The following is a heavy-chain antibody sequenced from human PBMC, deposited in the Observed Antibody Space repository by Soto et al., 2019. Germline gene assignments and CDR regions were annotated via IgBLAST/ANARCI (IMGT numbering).Heavy chain of an antibody. CDR1: GFTFSSYS. Sequence: EVQLVESGGGLVQPGGSLRLCWTASGFTFSSYSMNWVRQAPGKGLEWVSYIGGSSGTIYYADSVKGRFTISRDNAKNSLYLQMSSLRAEDTAVYYCAREGLSSNWLNWFDPWGQGTLVTVSS. J-gene: IGHJ5*02. V-gene: IGHV3-48*01. D-gene: IGHD6-13*01. CDR2: IGGSSGTI. CDR3: AREGLSSNWLNWFDP.